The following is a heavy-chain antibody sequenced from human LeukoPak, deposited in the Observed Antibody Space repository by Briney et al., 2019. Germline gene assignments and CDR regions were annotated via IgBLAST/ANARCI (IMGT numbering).Heavy chain of an antibody. Sequence: SSQTLSLTCTVSGGSISSGGYYWSWIRQHPGKGLEGIGYIYYSGSTYYNPSLKSRVTISVDTSKNQFSLKLSSVTAADTAVYYCARVLRGYFDYWGQGTLVTVSS. CDR1: GGSISSGGYY. CDR2: IYYSGST. CDR3: ARVLRGYFDY. V-gene: IGHV4-31*03. J-gene: IGHJ4*02.